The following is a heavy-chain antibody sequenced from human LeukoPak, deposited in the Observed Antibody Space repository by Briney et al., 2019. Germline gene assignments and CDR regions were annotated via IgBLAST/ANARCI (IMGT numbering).Heavy chain of an antibody. CDR2: SIPIFGTA. CDR3: ARTDYSNYGYYYYMDV. V-gene: IGHV1-69*13. J-gene: IGHJ6*03. CDR1: GGTFSSYA. D-gene: IGHD4-11*01. Sequence: SVKVSCKASGGTFSSYAISWVRQAPGQGLEWMGGSIPIFGTANYAQKFQGRVTITADESTSTAYMELSSLRSEDTAVYYCARTDYSNYGYYYYMDVWGKGTTVTVSS.